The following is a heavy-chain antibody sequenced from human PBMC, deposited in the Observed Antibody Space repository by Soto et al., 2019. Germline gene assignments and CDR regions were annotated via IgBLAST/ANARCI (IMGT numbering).Heavy chain of an antibody. CDR3: AKGVWCSGGSRHYTGGNWFDP. J-gene: IGHJ5*02. CDR1: GFTFSSFSSYA. D-gene: IGHD2-15*01. V-gene: IGHV3-23*01. CDR2: IRGSGGST. Sequence: EVQLLESGGGLVQPGGSLRLSCAASGFTFSSFSSYAMSWVRQAPGKGLEWVSAIRGSGGSTYYADSVKGRFTSPRDNSKNTLYLQMNSLRAEDTAVYYCAKGVWCSGGSRHYTGGNWFDPWGQGTLVTVSS.